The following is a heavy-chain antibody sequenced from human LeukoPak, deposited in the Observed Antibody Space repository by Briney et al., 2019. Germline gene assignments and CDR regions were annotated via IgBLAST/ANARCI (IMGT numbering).Heavy chain of an antibody. CDR1: GFSFSSYS. CDR2: ISSSSSTI. V-gene: IGHV3-48*04. J-gene: IGHJ3*02. Sequence: GGSLKLSCAASGFSFSSYSMNWARQSPGKGLEWDSYISSSSSTISYADSVKGRFTISRDNAKNSLYLQMNSLRAEDTALYSCAKEFLAYDAFDIWGQGTMVTVSS. CDR3: AKEFLAYDAFDI.